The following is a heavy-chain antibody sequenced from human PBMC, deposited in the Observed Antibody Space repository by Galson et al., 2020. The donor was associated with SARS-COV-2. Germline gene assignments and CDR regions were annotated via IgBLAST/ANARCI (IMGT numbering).Heavy chain of an antibody. CDR3: AKGRYDSRAYYPPRGIDP. CDR2: ISGSGVGT. Sequence: GGSLRLSCAASGFTFSTYAMSWVRQAPGKGLEWVSTISGSGVGTYYADSVKGRFTISRDNSQNTLNLQMNSLRAEDTAIYYCAKGRYDSRAYYPPRGIDPWGQGILVTVSS. J-gene: IGHJ5*02. CDR1: GFTFSTYA. V-gene: IGHV3-23*01. D-gene: IGHD3-22*01.